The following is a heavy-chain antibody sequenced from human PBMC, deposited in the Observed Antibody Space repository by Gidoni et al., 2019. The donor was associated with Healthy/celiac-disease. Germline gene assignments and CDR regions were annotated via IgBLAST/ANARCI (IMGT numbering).Heavy chain of an antibody. Sequence: QVQLQESGPGLVKPSETLSLTCTVSGGSIRSSYCSWIRQPAGKGLEWIGRIYTSGSTNYNPSLKSRVTMSVDTSKNQFSLKLSSVTAADTAVYYCARDTGLRYFDWTEQEENYYYGMDVWGQGTTVTVSS. J-gene: IGHJ6*02. CDR3: ARDTGLRYFDWTEQEENYYYGMDV. CDR1: GGSIRSSY. CDR2: IYTSGST. D-gene: IGHD3-9*01. V-gene: IGHV4-4*07.